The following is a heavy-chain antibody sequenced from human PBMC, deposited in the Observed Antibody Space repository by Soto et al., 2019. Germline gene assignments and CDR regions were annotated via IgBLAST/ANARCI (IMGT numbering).Heavy chain of an antibody. D-gene: IGHD6-13*01. Sequence: GGSLRLSCAASGFTFSSYGMHWVRQAPGKGLEWVAVIWYDGSNKYYADSVKGRFTISRDNSKNTLYLQMNSLRAEDTAVYYCARDLSGRALGSWFTLDYWGQGTLVTVSS. CDR3: ARDLSGRALGSWFTLDY. CDR2: IWYDGSNK. CDR1: GFTFSSYG. J-gene: IGHJ4*02. V-gene: IGHV3-33*01.